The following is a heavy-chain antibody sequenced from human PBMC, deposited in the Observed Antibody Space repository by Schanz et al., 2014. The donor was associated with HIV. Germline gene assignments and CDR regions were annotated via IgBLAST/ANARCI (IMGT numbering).Heavy chain of an antibody. CDR2: INHSGST. J-gene: IGHJ4*02. CDR3: ARTPYYFDY. V-gene: IGHV4-34*01. CDR1: GGSFSVYS. Sequence: QVQLQQWGAGLLKPSETLSLTCAVYGGSFSVYSWSWIRQPPGKGLQWIGEINHSGSTNYNPPLKRRVTISXDPSKNQFPLSLTSVTAADTAVYYCARTPYYFDYWGQGTLVTVSS.